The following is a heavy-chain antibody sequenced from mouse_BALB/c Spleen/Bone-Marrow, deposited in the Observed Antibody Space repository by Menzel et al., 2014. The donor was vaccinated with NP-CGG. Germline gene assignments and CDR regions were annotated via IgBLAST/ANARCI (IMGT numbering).Heavy chain of an antibody. Sequence: LVESGAELVRPGSSVKISCKSSGYAFXTYWINWVKQRPGQGLEWIGQIYPGDGDTDFNGKFKGKATLTADRSSNTAYMEFSSLTSEDSAVYFCARGGISVDYWGQGTTLTVSS. CDR3: ARGGISVDY. CDR1: GYAFXTYW. CDR2: IYPGDGDT. V-gene: IGHV1-80*01. J-gene: IGHJ2*01.